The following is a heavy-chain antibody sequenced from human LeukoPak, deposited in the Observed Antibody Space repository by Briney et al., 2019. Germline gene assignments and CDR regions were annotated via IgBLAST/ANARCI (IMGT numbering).Heavy chain of an antibody. D-gene: IGHD5-24*01. CDR2: IYYSGST. Sequence: PSETLSLTCTVSGGSITSYYWTWIRQPPGKGLEWVGYIYYSGSTNYNPSLKSRVTISVVTSKNQFSLKLTSVTAADTAVYYCARGDGSTSYYYYGMDVWGQGTTVTVSS. J-gene: IGHJ6*02. CDR1: GGSITSYY. CDR3: ARGDGSTSYYYYGMDV. V-gene: IGHV4-59*01.